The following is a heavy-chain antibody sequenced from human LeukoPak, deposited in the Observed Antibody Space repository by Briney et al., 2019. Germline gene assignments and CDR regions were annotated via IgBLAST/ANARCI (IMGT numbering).Heavy chain of an antibody. CDR1: GFTVSSNY. V-gene: IGHV3-53*01. J-gene: IGHJ6*03. CDR2: IYSGGGT. Sequence: GGSLRLSCAASGFTVSSNYMSWVRQAPGKGLEWVSVIYSGGGTYYADSVKGRFTISRDNSKNTLYLQMNSLRAEDTAVYYCARDMSYDSSGYYYMDVWGKGTTVTVSS. D-gene: IGHD3-22*01. CDR3: ARDMSYDSSGYYYMDV.